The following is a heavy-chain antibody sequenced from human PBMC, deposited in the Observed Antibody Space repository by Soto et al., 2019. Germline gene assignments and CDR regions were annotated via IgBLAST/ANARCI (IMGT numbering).Heavy chain of an antibody. D-gene: IGHD1-1*01. CDR2: IIPILGIA. V-gene: IGHV1-69*02. CDR3: ARLIQLERRADAFDI. Sequence: GASVKVSCKASGSTFSSYTISWVRQAPGQGLEWMGRIIPILGIANYAQKFKGRVTITADKSTSTAYMELSSLRSEDTAVYYCARLIQLERRADAFDIWGQGTMVTVSS. CDR1: GSTFSSYT. J-gene: IGHJ3*02.